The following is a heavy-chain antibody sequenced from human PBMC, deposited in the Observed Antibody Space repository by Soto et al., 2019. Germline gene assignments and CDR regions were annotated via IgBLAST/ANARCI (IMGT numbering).Heavy chain of an antibody. V-gene: IGHV1-46*01. CDR2: INPSGGST. J-gene: IGHJ3*02. D-gene: IGHD3-22*01. CDR3: ARNHYDSSGYGAFDI. Sequence: GPSVKVSCKASGYTFTSYYMHWVRQAPGQGLEWMGIINPSGGSTSYAQKFQGRVTMTRDTSTSTVYMELSSLRSEDTAVYYCARNHYDSSGYGAFDIWGQGTMVTVSS. CDR1: GYTFTSYY.